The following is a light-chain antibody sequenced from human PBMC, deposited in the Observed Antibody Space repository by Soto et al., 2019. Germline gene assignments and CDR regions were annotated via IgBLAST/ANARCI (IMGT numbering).Light chain of an antibody. CDR3: QQRNSWPLT. CDR2: DAS. V-gene: IGKV3-11*01. Sequence: EILLTQSPATLSLSPGERATLSCRASQSVSSYLAWYQQKPGQAPRLLIYDASNRATGIPARFSGSGSGTDFALTISSLEPEDFAVYYCQQRNSWPLTFGGGTKV. J-gene: IGKJ4*01. CDR1: QSVSSY.